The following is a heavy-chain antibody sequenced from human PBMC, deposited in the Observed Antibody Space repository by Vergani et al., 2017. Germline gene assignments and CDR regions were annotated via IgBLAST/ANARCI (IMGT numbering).Heavy chain of an antibody. D-gene: IGHD3-22*01. Sequence: EVQLLESGGGLVQPGGSLRLTCAASEFTFSNYAMNWVRQAPGKGLEWVSGISGSGVSAYYTDSVKGRFTISRDNSKNMLFLQMNNLRTEDTAVYYCAKVYYYDSSGYYSYYYYYYYMDVWGKGTTVTVSS. CDR3: AKVYYYDSSGYYSYYYYYYYMDV. CDR1: EFTFSNYA. CDR2: ISGSGVSA. J-gene: IGHJ6*03. V-gene: IGHV3-23*01.